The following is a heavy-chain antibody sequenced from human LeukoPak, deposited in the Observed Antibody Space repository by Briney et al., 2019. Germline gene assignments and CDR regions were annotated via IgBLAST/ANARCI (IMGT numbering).Heavy chain of an antibody. CDR3: AREDDYVWGSYRTRDAFDI. D-gene: IGHD3-16*02. CDR1: GFTFSSYW. Sequence: GGSLRLPCAASGFTFSSYWMSWVRQAPGKGLEWVANIKQDGSEKYYVDSVKGRFTISRDNAKNSLYLQMNSLRAEDTAVYYCAREDDYVWGSYRTRDAFDIWGQGTMVTVSS. CDR2: IKQDGSEK. V-gene: IGHV3-7*01. J-gene: IGHJ3*02.